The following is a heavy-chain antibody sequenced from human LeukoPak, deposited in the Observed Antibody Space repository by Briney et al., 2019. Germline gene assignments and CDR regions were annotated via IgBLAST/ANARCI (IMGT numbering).Heavy chain of an antibody. CDR2: INSDGSST. CDR1: GFTFSSYW. J-gene: IGHJ6*02. Sequence: PGGSLRLSCAASGFTFSSYWMHWVRQAPGKGLVWVSRINSDGSSTSYADSVKGRFTISRDNAKNTLYLQMNSLRAEDTAVYYCATGYYYYGMDVWGQGTTVTVSS. CDR3: ATGYYYYGMDV. V-gene: IGHV3-74*01.